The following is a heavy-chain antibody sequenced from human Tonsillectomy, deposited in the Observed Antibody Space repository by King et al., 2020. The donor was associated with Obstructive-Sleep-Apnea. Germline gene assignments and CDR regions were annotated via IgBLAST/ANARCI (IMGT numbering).Heavy chain of an antibody. CDR1: GGSISSSNW. CDR3: ASFGAAGDAFDI. V-gene: IGHV4-4*02. J-gene: IGHJ3*02. CDR2: IYHSGST. D-gene: IGHD6-13*01. Sequence: VQLQESGPGLVKPSGTLSLTCAVSGGSISSSNWWSWVRQPPGKGLEWIGEIYHSGSTNYNPSLKSRVTISVVKPKNQFPLKLSSVTAADTAGYYCASFGAAGDAFDIWGQGTMVTVSS.